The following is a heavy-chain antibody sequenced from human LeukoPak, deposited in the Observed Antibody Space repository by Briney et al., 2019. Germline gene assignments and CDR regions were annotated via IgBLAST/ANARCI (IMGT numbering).Heavy chain of an antibody. J-gene: IGHJ3*02. Sequence: SETLSLTCTVSGGSISSYYWSWIRQPAGKGLEWIGRIYTSGSTNYNPSLKSRVTMSVDTSKNQFSLKLSSVTAADTAVYYCARAANYGDYLGDAFDIWGQGTMVTVSS. CDR1: GGSISSYY. CDR3: ARAANYGDYLGDAFDI. V-gene: IGHV4-4*07. D-gene: IGHD4-17*01. CDR2: IYTSGST.